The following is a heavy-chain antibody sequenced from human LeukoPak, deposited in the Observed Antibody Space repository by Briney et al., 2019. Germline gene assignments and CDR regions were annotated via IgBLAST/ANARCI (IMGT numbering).Heavy chain of an antibody. Sequence: PSETLSLTCAVSGGSISSSNWWSWVRQPPGKGLEWIGEMYPSGSTNYNPSLKSRVTISIDKSKNQFSLKLSSVTAADTAVYYCARSAYGPTVTMRYWGQGTLVTVSS. V-gene: IGHV4-4*02. CDR3: ARSAYGPTVTMRY. J-gene: IGHJ4*02. CDR1: GGSISSSNW. CDR2: MYPSGST. D-gene: IGHD4-17*01.